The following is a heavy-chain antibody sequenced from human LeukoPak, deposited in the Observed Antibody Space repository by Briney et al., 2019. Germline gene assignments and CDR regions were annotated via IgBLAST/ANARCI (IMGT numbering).Heavy chain of an antibody. Sequence: RASVKVSCKASGYTFTSYDINWVRQATGQGLEWMGWMNPNSGNTGYAQKFQGRVTMTRNTSISTAYMELSSLRSEDTAVYYCARKRLWGNWFDPWGQGTLVTVSS. V-gene: IGHV1-8*01. CDR2: MNPNSGNT. J-gene: IGHJ5*02. D-gene: IGHD2-21*01. CDR1: GYTFTSYD. CDR3: ARKRLWGNWFDP.